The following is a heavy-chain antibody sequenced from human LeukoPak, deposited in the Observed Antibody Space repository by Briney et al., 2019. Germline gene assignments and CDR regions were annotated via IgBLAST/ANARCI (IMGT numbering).Heavy chain of an antibody. D-gene: IGHD1-26*01. Sequence: SETLSLTCTVSGGSISSSSYYWGWIRQPPGKGLEWIGEINHSGSTNYNPSLKSRVTISVDTSKNQFSLKLSSVTAADTAVYYCARLVGDQWGIDYWGQGTLVTVSS. CDR3: ARLVGDQWGIDY. CDR1: GGSISSSSYY. V-gene: IGHV4-39*07. CDR2: INHSGST. J-gene: IGHJ4*02.